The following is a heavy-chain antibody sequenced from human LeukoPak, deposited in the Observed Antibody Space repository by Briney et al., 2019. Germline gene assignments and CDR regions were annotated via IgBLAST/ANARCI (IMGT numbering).Heavy chain of an antibody. J-gene: IGHJ6*03. CDR3: ARVGGASWVYYYYMDV. CDR1: GGSISSGGYY. CDR2: IYYSGST. D-gene: IGHD1-26*01. V-gene: IGHV4-61*08. Sequence: PSQTLSLTCTVSGGSISSGGYYWSWIRQPPGKGLEWIGYIYYSGSTNYNPSLKSRVTISVDTSKNQFSLKLSSVTAADTAVYYCARVGGASWVYYYYMDVWGKGTTVTVSS.